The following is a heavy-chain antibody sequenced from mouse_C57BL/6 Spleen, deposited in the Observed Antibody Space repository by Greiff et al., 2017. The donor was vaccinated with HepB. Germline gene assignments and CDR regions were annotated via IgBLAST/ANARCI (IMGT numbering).Heavy chain of an antibody. Sequence: VKVVESGAELVRPGASVTLSCKASGYTFTDYEMHWVKQTPVHGLEWIGAIDPETGGTAYNQKFKGKAILTADKSSSTAYMELRSLTSEDSAVYYCTRGNGYYTYAMDYWGQGTSVTVSS. J-gene: IGHJ4*01. V-gene: IGHV1-15*01. D-gene: IGHD2-3*01. CDR2: IDPETGGT. CDR1: GYTFTDYE. CDR3: TRGNGYYTYAMDY.